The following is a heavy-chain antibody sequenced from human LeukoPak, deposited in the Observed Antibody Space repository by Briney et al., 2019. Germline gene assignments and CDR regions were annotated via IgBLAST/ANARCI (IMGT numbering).Heavy chain of an antibody. CDR1: GFTFSSYW. Sequence: PGGSLRLSCAASGFTFSSYWMSWVRQAPGKGLEWVANIKQDGSEKYYVDSVKGRFTISRDNAKNSLYLQMNSLRAEDTAVYYCARAGYSSGWYTGYYYYYMDVWGKATTVTVSS. V-gene: IGHV3-7*01. CDR3: ARAGYSSGWYTGYYYYYMDV. D-gene: IGHD6-19*01. J-gene: IGHJ6*03. CDR2: IKQDGSEK.